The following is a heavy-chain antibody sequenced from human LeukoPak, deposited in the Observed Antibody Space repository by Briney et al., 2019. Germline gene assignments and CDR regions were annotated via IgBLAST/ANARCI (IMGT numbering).Heavy chain of an antibody. J-gene: IGHJ5*02. Sequence: GGSLRLSCAASGFTFNDYYMSWIRQAPGKGLEWLSYINIGGTNTHYADSVKGRFTISRDNAKKSLYLEMNNLRAEDTAVYYCATDGAGFDTWGQGVLVTVS. CDR2: INIGGTNT. CDR1: GFTFNDYY. CDR3: ATDGAGFDT. V-gene: IGHV3-11*01.